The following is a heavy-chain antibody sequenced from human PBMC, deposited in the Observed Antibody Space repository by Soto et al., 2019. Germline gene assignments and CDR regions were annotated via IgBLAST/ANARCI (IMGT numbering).Heavy chain of an antibody. CDR3: ARHKWNDVGWFDP. Sequence: QLQLQESGPGLVKPSETLSLTCTVSGGSISSSSYYWGWIRQPPGEGLEWIGSIYYSGSTYYNPSLKSRVTISVDTSKNQFSLKLSSVTAADTAVYYCARHKWNDVGWFDPWGQGTLVTVSS. CDR2: IYYSGST. J-gene: IGHJ5*02. D-gene: IGHD1-1*01. CDR1: GGSISSSSYY. V-gene: IGHV4-39*01.